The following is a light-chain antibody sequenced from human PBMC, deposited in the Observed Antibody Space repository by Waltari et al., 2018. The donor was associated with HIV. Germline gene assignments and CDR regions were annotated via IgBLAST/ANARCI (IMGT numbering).Light chain of an antibody. CDR3: QQYNSWPLA. J-gene: IGKJ1*01. V-gene: IGKV3-15*01. Sequence: EIVMTQSPATLSVSPGERATLSCRASQNIINNLAWYQQKPGQTPRLLIYGASTRATGIPARFSGSGSGTEFTLTISSLQSEDCAVYYCQQYNSWPLAFGQGTKVEIK. CDR1: QNIINN. CDR2: GAS.